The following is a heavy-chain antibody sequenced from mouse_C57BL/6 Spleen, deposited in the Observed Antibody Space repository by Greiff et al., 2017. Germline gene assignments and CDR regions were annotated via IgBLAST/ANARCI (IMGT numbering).Heavy chain of an antibody. Sequence: VQLQQSGAELVRPGASVKLSCTASGFNIKDDYMHWVKQRPEQGLEWIGWIDPENGDTEYASKFPGTAPITADTSSNTAYLQLSSLTSEDTAVYYCTQAPTMVTRRGGYCDYWGQGTTLTVSS. V-gene: IGHV14-4*01. D-gene: IGHD2-9*01. CDR2: IDPENGDT. CDR1: GFNIKDDY. J-gene: IGHJ2*01. CDR3: TQAPTMVTRRGGYCDY.